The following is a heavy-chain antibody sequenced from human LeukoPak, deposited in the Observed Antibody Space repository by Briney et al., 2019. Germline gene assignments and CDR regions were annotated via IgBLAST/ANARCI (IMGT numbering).Heavy chain of an antibody. CDR1: GGSISSYY. J-gene: IGHJ4*02. Sequence: SETLSLTCTVSGGSISSYYWSWIRQPPGKGLEWIGYIYYSGSTNYNPSLKSRVTISVDTSKNQFSLKLSSVTAADTAVYYCARGGLLWFGELSNWGQGTLVTVSS. V-gene: IGHV4-59*08. CDR2: IYYSGST. D-gene: IGHD3-10*01. CDR3: ARGGLLWFGELSN.